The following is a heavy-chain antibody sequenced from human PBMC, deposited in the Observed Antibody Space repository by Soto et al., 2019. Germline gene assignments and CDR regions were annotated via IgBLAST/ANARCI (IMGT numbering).Heavy chain of an antibody. D-gene: IGHD6-6*01. V-gene: IGHV3-9*01. CDR1: GFVFEDYA. CDR3: TKSRGVAGRPLDD. J-gene: IGHJ4*02. CDR2: ITWNSDSL. Sequence: EVQLLESGGGLVQPGRSLRLSCAASGFVFEDYAMHWVRQAPGKGLEGVSSITWNSDSLAYTGTVKGRFTIPRDNAKNSLYLEMDSLRPEDTALYYCTKSRGVAGRPLDDWGQGTLVTVSS.